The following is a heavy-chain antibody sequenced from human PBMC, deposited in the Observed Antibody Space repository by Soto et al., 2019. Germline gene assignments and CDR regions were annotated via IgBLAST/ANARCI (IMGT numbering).Heavy chain of an antibody. D-gene: IGHD3-3*01. CDR1: GFLFRGDL. CDR2: ISYDGSNQ. J-gene: IGHJ5*02. CDR3: PRERGHSDFWIGLATGWSDS. Sequence: SRRLSCAASGFLFRGDLMHWVRQDPGKGLEGVAVISYDGSNQYCPDSVKGRFTISRDNSKSTLYLQLNSLKPEDTAVYYCPRERGHSDFWIGLATGWSDSWGKGTRITVSS. V-gene: IGHV3-30-3*01.